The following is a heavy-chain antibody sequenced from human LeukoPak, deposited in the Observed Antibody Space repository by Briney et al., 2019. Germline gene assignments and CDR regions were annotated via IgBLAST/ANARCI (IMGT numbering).Heavy chain of an antibody. V-gene: IGHV3-7*02. D-gene: IGHD5-24*01. CDR3: ARGSRTIELGDDY. Sequence: GGSLRLSCAASGFTFSNYWMTWVRQAPGKGLEWVANIKQDGNEIHYVDSVKGRFTVSRDNAKNSLYLQMNSLRAEDTAVYYCARGSRTIELGDDYWGQGTLVTVSS. CDR1: GFTFSNYW. CDR2: IKQDGNEI. J-gene: IGHJ4*02.